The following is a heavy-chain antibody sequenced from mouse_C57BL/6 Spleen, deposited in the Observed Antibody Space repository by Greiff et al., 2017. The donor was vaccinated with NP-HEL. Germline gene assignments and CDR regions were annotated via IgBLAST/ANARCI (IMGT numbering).Heavy chain of an antibody. V-gene: IGHV1-19*01. J-gene: IGHJ1*03. CDR1: GYTFTDYY. Sequence: VQLKESGPVLVKPGASVKMSCKASGYTFTDYYMNWVKQSHGKSLEWIGVINPYNGGTSYNQKFKGKATLTVDKSSSTAYMELNSLTSEDSAVYYCARSRGPEWYFDVWGTGTTVTVSS. CDR3: ARSRGPEWYFDV. CDR2: INPYNGGT.